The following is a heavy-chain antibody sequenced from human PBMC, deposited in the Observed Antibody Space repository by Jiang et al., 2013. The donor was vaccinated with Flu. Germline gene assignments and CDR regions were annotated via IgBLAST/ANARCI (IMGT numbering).Heavy chain of an antibody. CDR3: ATLRGSTYDSYLLDF. CDR1: GFTFSYYA. Sequence: VQLLESGGGVVQPGGSLRLSCAASGFTFSYYAMYWVRQAPGRGLEWVASIWHDGSNKNYADSVQGRFTVSRENSKDTLYLQMNSLTAEDTAVYFCATLRGSTYDSYLLDFWGQGTL. J-gene: IGHJ4*02. D-gene: IGHD3-10*01. CDR2: IWHDGSNK. V-gene: IGHV3-30*02.